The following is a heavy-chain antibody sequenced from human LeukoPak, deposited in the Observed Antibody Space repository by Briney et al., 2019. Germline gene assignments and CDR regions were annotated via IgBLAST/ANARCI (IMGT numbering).Heavy chain of an antibody. CDR2: IIPIFGTA. CDR1: GGTFSSYA. V-gene: IGHV1-69*05. CDR3: ARAHKEYQLLYYYFDY. Sequence: ASVKVSCKASGGTFSSYAISWVRQAPGQGLEWMGGIIPIFGTANYAQKFQGRVTITTDESTSTAYMELSSLRSEDTAVYYCARAHKEYQLLYYYFDYWGQGTLVTVSS. J-gene: IGHJ4*02. D-gene: IGHD2-2*02.